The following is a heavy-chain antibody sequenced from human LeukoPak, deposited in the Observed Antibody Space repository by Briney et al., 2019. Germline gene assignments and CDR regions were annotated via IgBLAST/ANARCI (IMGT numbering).Heavy chain of an antibody. V-gene: IGHV4-59*01. D-gene: IGHD3-22*01. CDR2: IYYSGST. Sequence: SETLSLTCTVSGGSISSYYWSWIRQPPGKGLEWIGYIYYSGSTNYNPSLKSRVTISVGTSKNQFSLKLSSVTAADTAVYYCARATPKHYDSSGCLDYWGQGTLVTVSS. CDR1: GGSISSYY. J-gene: IGHJ4*02. CDR3: ARATPKHYDSSGCLDY.